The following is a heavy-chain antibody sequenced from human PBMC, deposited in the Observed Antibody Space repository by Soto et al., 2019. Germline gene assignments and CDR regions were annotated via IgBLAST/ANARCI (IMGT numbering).Heavy chain of an antibody. CDR1: GFTFSSYG. J-gene: IGHJ4*02. Sequence: QVQLVESGGGVVQPGRSLRLSCAASGFTFSSYGMQWVRQAPGKGLEWVAVIWFDGSNKYYADSVKGRFTISRDNSNTTLYLQMNSLRAEDTAVYYCARHWESYMDYWGQGPLVTVSS. CDR3: ARHWESYMDY. V-gene: IGHV3-33*01. CDR2: IWFDGSNK. D-gene: IGHD3-16*01.